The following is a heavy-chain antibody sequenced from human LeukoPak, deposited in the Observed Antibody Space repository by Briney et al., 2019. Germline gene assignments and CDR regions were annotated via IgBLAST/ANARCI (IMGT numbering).Heavy chain of an antibody. CDR2: IYYSGST. D-gene: IGHD3-22*01. V-gene: IGHV4-39*01. J-gene: IGHJ1*01. CDR1: GGSISSSSYY. Sequence: SETLSLTCTVSGGSISSSSYYWGWIRQPPGKGLEWIGSIYYSGSTYYNPSLKSRVTISVDTSKNQFSLKLSSVTAADTAVYYCASGGDYYDSNYAEYFQHWGQGTLVTVSS. CDR3: ASGGDYYDSNYAEYFQH.